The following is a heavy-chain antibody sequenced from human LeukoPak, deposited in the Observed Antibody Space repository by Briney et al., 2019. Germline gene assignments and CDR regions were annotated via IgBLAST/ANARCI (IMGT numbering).Heavy chain of an antibody. J-gene: IGHJ4*02. V-gene: IGHV1-2*02. CDR3: AREGQGWLQFDY. Sequence: ASVKVSCKASGYTFTGYYMHWVRQAPGQGREGKGWINPNSGGTNYAQKFQGRVTITRDTYNSTDYMEMRRLRDGGTGVYYCAREGQGWLQFDYWGQGTLVTVSS. D-gene: IGHD5-24*01. CDR1: GYTFTGYY. CDR2: INPNSGGT.